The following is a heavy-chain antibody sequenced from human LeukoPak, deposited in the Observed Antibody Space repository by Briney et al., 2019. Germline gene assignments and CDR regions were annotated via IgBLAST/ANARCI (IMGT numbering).Heavy chain of an antibody. CDR3: TGGYFH. CDR2: IRSKAYGGTT. J-gene: IGHJ4*02. Sequence: GGSLRLSCAASGFTFSSYSMNWVRQAPGKGLEWVGFIRSKAYGGTTEYAASVKGRFTISRDDSKSIAYLQMNSLKTEDTAVYYCTGGYFHWGQGTLVTVSS. V-gene: IGHV3-49*04. CDR1: GFTFSSYS. D-gene: IGHD3-10*01.